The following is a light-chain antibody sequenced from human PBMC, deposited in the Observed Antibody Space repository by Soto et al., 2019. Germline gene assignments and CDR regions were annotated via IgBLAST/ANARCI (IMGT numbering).Light chain of an antibody. J-gene: IGKJ1*01. CDR1: QSVNNN. CDR2: GVS. Sequence: VVMTQSPGTLSVSPGERARLSCRASQSVNNNLAWYQQKTGQAPRLLIYGVSNRATGIPDRFSGSGYGTDFTLTINRLETEDFAVYYCQQYGNSLWTFGQGTKVDI. CDR3: QQYGNSLWT. V-gene: IGKV3-20*01.